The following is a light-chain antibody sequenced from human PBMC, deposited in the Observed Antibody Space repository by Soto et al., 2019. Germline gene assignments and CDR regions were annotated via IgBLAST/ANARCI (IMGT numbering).Light chain of an antibody. J-gene: IGKJ4*01. Sequence: EVVMTQSPATLSVSPGERVTLSCRASQRVSTSLACYQHKPGQSPRLLISGATTGATGIPPRFSASCSGTDFTLTVNSLQSEDIAVYYCQQYHNWPVTFGGGTKVDIK. V-gene: IGKV3-15*01. CDR2: GAT. CDR3: QQYHNWPVT. CDR1: QRVSTS.